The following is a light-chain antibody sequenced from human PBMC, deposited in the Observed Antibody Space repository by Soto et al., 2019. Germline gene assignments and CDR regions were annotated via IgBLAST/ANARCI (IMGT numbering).Light chain of an antibody. CDR3: QQYGSSRWT. CDR2: GAS. Sequence: EIVLTQSPGTLSLSPGERATLSCRASQSVSSSYLAWYQQKPGQAPRLLIYGASSRATGIPDRFSGSGSGTDFTLTISRLEPEDFAVYYCQQYGSSRWTFGQGTKADI. V-gene: IGKV3-20*01. J-gene: IGKJ1*01. CDR1: QSVSSSY.